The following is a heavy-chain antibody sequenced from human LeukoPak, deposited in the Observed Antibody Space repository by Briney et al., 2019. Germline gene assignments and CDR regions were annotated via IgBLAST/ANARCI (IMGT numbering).Heavy chain of an antibody. Sequence: GRSLRLSCAASGFTLTSYGMHWVRQAPGKGLEWVSAISGSGGSTYYADSVKGRFTISRDNSKNTLYLQMNSLRAEDTAVYYCAKVGVVRGVIRDYFDYWGQGTLVTVSS. V-gene: IGHV3-23*01. J-gene: IGHJ4*02. CDR2: ISGSGGST. D-gene: IGHD3-10*01. CDR3: AKVGVVRGVIRDYFDY. CDR1: GFTLTSYG.